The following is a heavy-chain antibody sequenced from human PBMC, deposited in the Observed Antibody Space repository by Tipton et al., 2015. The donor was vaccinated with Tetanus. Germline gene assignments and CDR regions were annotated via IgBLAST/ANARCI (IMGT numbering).Heavy chain of an antibody. CDR3: ARDQARGARGWNYFDY. J-gene: IGHJ4*02. Sequence: GLVKPSQTLSLTCTVSGGSISSGGYYWSWIRQHPGKGLEWIGDIYYSGSTYYNPSLKSRVTISVDTSKNQFSLKLSSGTAADTAVYYCARDQARGARGWNYFDYWGQGTLVTVSS. CDR2: IYYSGST. V-gene: IGHV4-31*03. D-gene: IGHD1-26*01. CDR1: GGSISSGGYY.